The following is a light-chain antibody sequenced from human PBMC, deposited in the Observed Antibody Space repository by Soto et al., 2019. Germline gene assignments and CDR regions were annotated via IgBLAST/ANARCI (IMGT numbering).Light chain of an antibody. Sequence: QSVLTQPPSASGTPGQRGTISCSGSSSNIGTSPVQWVRHLPVSAPELLIYSNNQRPSGVPDRFSGSKSGTSAFLAISGLQSEDEADYHCATGDDSLYGPVVGGGTKVTVL. V-gene: IGLV1-44*01. CDR2: SNN. J-gene: IGLJ3*02. CDR3: ATGDDSLYGPV. CDR1: SSNIGTSP.